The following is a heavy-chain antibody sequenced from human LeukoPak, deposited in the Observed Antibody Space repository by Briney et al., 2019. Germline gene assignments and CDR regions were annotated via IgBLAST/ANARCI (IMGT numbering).Heavy chain of an antibody. V-gene: IGHV4-59*01. CDR3: ARDLGRRCSGGRCYYYYNYMDV. CDR1: GGSISSYY. D-gene: IGHD2-15*01. CDR2: IYYSGST. J-gene: IGHJ6*03. Sequence: SETLSLTCTVSGGSISSYYWSWVRQPPGKGLEWIGYIYYSGSTNYNPSLKSRVTISVDTSKNQFSLKLSSVTAADTAVYYCARDLGRRCSGGRCYYYYNYMDVWGKGTTVTISS.